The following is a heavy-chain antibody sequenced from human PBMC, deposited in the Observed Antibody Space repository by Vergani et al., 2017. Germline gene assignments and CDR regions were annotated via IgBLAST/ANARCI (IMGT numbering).Heavy chain of an antibody. Sequence: QMQLQESGPGLVKASETLSLTCTVSGDSIISRSYYWGWIRQPPGKGLEWIGSIYNSGNGDSSSSLNSRVTISADPSKNQFSLRLTSVTAADTAVYYCASGKYYSDSTSHFRGRYFDVWGRGTLVTVPS. CDR1: GDSIISRSYY. CDR3: ASGKYYSDSTSHFRGRYFDV. D-gene: IGHD3-16*01. CDR2: IYNSGNG. J-gene: IGHJ2*01. V-gene: IGHV4-39*01.